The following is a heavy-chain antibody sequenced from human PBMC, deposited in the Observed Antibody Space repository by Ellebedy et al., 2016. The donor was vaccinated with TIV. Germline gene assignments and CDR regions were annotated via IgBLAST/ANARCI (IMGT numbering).Heavy chain of an antibody. CDR3: ARDGGFRGDYAY. CDR2: IYYSGGT. J-gene: IGHJ4*02. D-gene: IGHD4-17*01. CDR1: GGSISSGGYY. Sequence: MPSETLSLTCTVSGGSISSGGYYWSWIRQHPGRGLEWIGYIYYSGGTYYNPSLKSRVTISVDTSKNQFSLKLSSVTAADTAVYYCARDGGFRGDYAYWGQGTLVTVSS. V-gene: IGHV4-31*03.